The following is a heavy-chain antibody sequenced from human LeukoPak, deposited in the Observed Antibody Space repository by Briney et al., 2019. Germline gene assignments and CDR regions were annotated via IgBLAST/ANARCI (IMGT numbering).Heavy chain of an antibody. V-gene: IGHV4-59*01. CDR2: IYYSGST. Sequence: PSETLSLTCTVSGGSISSYYWGWIRQPPGKGLEWIGYIYYSGSTNYNPSLKSRVTISVDTSMNQFSLKLSSVTAADTAVYYCARERSGSYPPYYFDYWGQGALVTVSS. J-gene: IGHJ4*02. CDR3: ARERSGSYPPYYFDY. CDR1: GGSISSYY. D-gene: IGHD1-26*01.